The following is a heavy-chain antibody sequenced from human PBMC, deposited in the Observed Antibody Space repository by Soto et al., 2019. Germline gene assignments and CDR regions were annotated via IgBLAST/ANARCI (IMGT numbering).Heavy chain of an antibody. V-gene: IGHV6-1*01. J-gene: IGHJ4*02. Sequence: SQTLSLTCAISGDSVSSHSAAWNWFRQSPSRGLEWLGRAFYRSKWYSDYALSVKSRITINPDTSKNQFSLQLKSVTPDDTAVYYCARGNGLAPRHVDYWGQGTLVTVSS. CDR3: ARGNGLAPRHVDY. CDR2: AFYRSKWYS. CDR1: GDSVSSHSAA. D-gene: IGHD1-1*01.